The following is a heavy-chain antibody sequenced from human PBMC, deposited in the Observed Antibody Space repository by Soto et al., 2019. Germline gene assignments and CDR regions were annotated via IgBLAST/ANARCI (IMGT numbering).Heavy chain of an antibody. CDR2: ISAYNGNT. V-gene: IGHV1-18*01. CDR3: ARGGGVAGFYYYYYGMDV. CDR1: GYTFASYG. Sequence: QVQLVQSGGEVKKPGASVKVSCKTSGYTFASYGVTWVRQAPGQGLEWMGWISAYNGNTDYAQKLQGRVTMTTDTSTSTAYMELRSLRSDDTAVYYCARGGGVAGFYYYYYGMDVWGQGTTVTVSS. J-gene: IGHJ6*02. D-gene: IGHD6-19*01.